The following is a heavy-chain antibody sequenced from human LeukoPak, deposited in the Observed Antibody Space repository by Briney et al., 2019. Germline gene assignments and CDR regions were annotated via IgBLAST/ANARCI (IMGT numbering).Heavy chain of an antibody. Sequence: SVKVSCKASGGTLSSYSISWVRQAPGQGLEWMGGIIPIFGSANFAQKFQGRVMITADDSTNTAYMELSSLRSEYTAFYYCARGLSRWSTPTSSYYYRMDVWGQGTTVVVSS. D-gene: IGHD4-23*01. CDR2: IIPIFGSA. J-gene: IGHJ6*02. CDR3: ARGLSRWSTPTSSYYYRMDV. CDR1: GGTLSSYS. V-gene: IGHV1-69*13.